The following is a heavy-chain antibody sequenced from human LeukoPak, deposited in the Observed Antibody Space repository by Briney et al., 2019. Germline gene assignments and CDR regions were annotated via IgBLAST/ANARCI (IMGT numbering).Heavy chain of an antibody. J-gene: IGHJ6*03. D-gene: IGHD2-2*01. CDR1: GYTFTGYY. CDR2: IIPIFGTA. V-gene: IGHV1-69*13. CDR3: ARGVVAADYYYYYYMDV. Sequence: GASVKVSCKAPGYTFTGYYMHWVRQAPGQGLEWMGGIIPIFGTANYAQKFQGRVTITADESKSTAYMELSSLRSEDTAVYYCARGVVAADYYYYYYMDVWGKGTTVTVSS.